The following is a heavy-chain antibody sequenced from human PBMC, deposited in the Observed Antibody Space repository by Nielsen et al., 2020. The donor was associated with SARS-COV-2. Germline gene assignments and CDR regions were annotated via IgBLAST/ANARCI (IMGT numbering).Heavy chain of an antibody. V-gene: IGHV4-59*01. D-gene: IGHD5-24*01. CDR3: VRIDMATISVDY. CDR1: GGSFRGYF. Sequence: SETLSLTCAVYGGSFRGYFWSWIRQPPGKGLEWIGYIFYRGNTNYNPSLKSRVTISVDTSKNQFSLKVNSVTAADTAVYYCVRIDMATISVDYWGRGTLVTVSS. CDR2: IFYRGNT. J-gene: IGHJ4*02.